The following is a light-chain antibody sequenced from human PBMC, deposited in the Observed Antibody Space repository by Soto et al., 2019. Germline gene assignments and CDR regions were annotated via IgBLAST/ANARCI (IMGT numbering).Light chain of an antibody. CDR2: DAS. CDR3: QQYNSYSRT. Sequence: DIQMNQPPSTLSASVGDRVTITCRASQSMSSRLAWYQQKPGKAPKLLIYDASSMESGVPSRFSGSGSGTEFTLTISSLQPDDFATYYCQQYNSYSRTFGQGTNVDIK. J-gene: IGKJ1*01. V-gene: IGKV1-5*01. CDR1: QSMSSR.